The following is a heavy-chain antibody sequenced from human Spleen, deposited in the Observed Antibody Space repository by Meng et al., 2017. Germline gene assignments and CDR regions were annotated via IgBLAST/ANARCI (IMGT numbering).Heavy chain of an antibody. J-gene: IGHJ5*02. CDR3: ARGWKETSSIAARRNGFDP. CDR1: GGSFRGYY. V-gene: IGHV4-34*01. CDR2: INHSGGT. D-gene: IGHD6-6*01. Sequence: AQVHQWGAGLVKPSETLSLTCAVYGGSFRGYYWNWIRQPPGKGLEWIGEINHSGGTNYNPSLKSRVTISVDTSKNQFSLKLSSVTAADTAVYYCARGWKETSSIAARRNGFDPWGQGTLVTVSS.